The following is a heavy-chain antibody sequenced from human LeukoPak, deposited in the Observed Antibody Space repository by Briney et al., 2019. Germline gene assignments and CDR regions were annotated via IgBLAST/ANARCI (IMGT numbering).Heavy chain of an antibody. Sequence: GSLILSCAASGFPFISYGMHWVRQAPGKGLEWVAFIRYDGSNKYYADSVKGRFTISRDNSKNTLDLQLHSLRAEDTAVYYCAKDFKQLSYWGQGTLVTVSS. CDR1: GFPFISYG. J-gene: IGHJ4*02. CDR2: IRYDGSNK. D-gene: IGHD6-6*01. V-gene: IGHV3-30*02. CDR3: AKDFKQLSY.